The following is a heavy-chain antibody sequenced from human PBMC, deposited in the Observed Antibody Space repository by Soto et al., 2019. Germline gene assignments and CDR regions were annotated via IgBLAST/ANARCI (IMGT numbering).Heavy chain of an antibody. V-gene: IGHV4-38-2*01. D-gene: IGHD5-18*01. CDR1: GYSISSGYY. J-gene: IGHJ4*02. Sequence: PSETLSLTCAVSGYSISSGYYWGWIRQPPGKGLEWIGSIYHSGSTYYNPSLKSRVTISVDTSKNQFSLKLSSVTAADTAVYYCANTARLHYYFDYWGQGTLVTVSS. CDR2: IYHSGST. CDR3: ANTARLHYYFDY.